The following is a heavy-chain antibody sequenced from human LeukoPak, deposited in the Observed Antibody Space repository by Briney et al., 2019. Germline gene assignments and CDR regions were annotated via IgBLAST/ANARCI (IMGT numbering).Heavy chain of an antibody. CDR1: GASVSSTDYF. Sequence: SETLSLTCTVSGASVSSTDYFWNWIRQPAGKGLEGIGRIYASGNTDYNPSPKSRVTMPLDTSKNQFSLNMNSVTAADSAVYFCARYREGYNYVPHALDFWGQGTVVTVSS. CDR2: IYASGNT. V-gene: IGHV4-61*02. D-gene: IGHD5-24*01. J-gene: IGHJ3*01. CDR3: ARYREGYNYVPHALDF.